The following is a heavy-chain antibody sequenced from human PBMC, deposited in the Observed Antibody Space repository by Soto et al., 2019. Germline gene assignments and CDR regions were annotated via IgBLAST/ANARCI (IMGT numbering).Heavy chain of an antibody. CDR1: GGSFSGYY. J-gene: IGHJ4*02. Sequence: PSETLSLTCAVYGGSFSGYYWSWIRQPPGKGLEWIGEINHSGSTNYNPSLQSRVTISVDTSKNQFSLKLSSVTAADTAVYYCARGRFPSVAGRGPLGYWGQG. D-gene: IGHD6-19*01. V-gene: IGHV4-34*01. CDR2: INHSGST. CDR3: ARGRFPSVAGRGPLGY.